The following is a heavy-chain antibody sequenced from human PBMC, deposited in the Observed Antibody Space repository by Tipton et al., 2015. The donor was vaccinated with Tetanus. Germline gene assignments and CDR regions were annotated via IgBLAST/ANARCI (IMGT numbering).Heavy chain of an antibody. CDR2: INHSGKP. D-gene: IGHD4-11*01. J-gene: IGHJ4*02. Sequence: TLSLTCAVSGGSFRGYSWSWVRQPPGKGLEWIGEINHSGKPTYNPSLKSRVTTSLDTSNHHFSLSLSPVTAADTAVYYCARDINYASDYWGQGTLVTVSS. V-gene: IGHV4-34*01. CDR1: GGSFRGYS. CDR3: ARDINYASDY.